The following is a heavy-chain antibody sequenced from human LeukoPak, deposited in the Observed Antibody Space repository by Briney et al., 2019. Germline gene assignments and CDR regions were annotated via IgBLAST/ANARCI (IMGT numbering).Heavy chain of an antibody. V-gene: IGHV4-34*01. CDR3: ASRGRWLQLPYDTFDI. D-gene: IGHD5-24*01. CDR2: INHSGST. Sequence: SETLSLTCAVYGGSFSGYYWSWIRQPPGKGLEWIGEINHSGSTNYNPSLNSRVTISVDTSKNQFSLKLSSVTAADTAVYYCASRGRWLQLPYDTFDIWGQGTMVTVSS. J-gene: IGHJ3*02. CDR1: GGSFSGYY.